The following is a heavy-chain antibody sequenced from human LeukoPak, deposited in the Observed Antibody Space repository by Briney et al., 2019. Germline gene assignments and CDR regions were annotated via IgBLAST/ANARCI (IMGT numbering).Heavy chain of an antibody. Sequence: PGGSLRLSCAASGFTFSSYEMNWVRQAPGKGLEWVSYISSSGGTIYYADSVKGRFTISKDNAKNSLYLQMNSLRAEDTAVYYCAREKRDSMGRNFDYWGQGTLVTVSS. V-gene: IGHV3-48*03. CDR2: ISSSGGTI. CDR1: GFTFSSYE. D-gene: IGHD1-14*01. CDR3: AREKRDSMGRNFDY. J-gene: IGHJ4*02.